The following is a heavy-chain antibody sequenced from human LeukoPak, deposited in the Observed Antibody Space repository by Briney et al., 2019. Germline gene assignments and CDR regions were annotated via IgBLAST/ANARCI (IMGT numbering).Heavy chain of an antibody. CDR3: TTVNYDYVWGRPC. D-gene: IGHD3-16*01. J-gene: IGHJ4*02. Sequence: GGSLRLSGAASGFTFSNAWMSWVRQVPGKGLEWVGRIKSKTDGGTTDYAAPVKGRFTISRDDSKNTLYLQMNSLKTEDTAVYYCTTVNYDYVWGRPCWGQGTLVTVSS. CDR1: GFTFSNAW. CDR2: IKSKTDGGTT. V-gene: IGHV3-15*01.